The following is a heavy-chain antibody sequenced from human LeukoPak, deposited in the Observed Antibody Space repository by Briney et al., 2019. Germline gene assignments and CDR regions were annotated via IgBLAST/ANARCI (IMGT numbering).Heavy chain of an antibody. CDR3: ARAWGGNFEYLQH. CDR2: IYPTGGT. J-gene: IGHJ1*01. D-gene: IGHD4-23*01. Sequence: GGSLRLSCAASGFVFGSDGMNWVRQAPGKGLEWVSAIYPTGGTFYADSVKGRFTISRDNSKDTLYLQMNSLSAEDTAVYYCARAWGGNFEYLQHWGQGTLITVSS. V-gene: IGHV3-23*01. CDR1: GFVFGSDG.